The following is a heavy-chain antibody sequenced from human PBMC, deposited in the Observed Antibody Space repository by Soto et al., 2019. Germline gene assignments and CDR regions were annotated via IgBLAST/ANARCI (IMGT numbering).Heavy chain of an antibody. CDR2: IYHSGST. J-gene: IGHJ4*02. D-gene: IGHD3-22*01. CDR1: GDSISSGGYS. V-gene: IGHV4-30-2*05. Sequence: SETLSLTCAVSGDSISSGGYSWSWIRQPPGKGLEWIGYIYHSGSTYYNPSLKSRVTISVDTSKNQFSLKLSSVTAADTAVYYCARVLNYYDSSGYYELYDYWGQGTLVTVSS. CDR3: ARVLNYYDSSGYYELYDY.